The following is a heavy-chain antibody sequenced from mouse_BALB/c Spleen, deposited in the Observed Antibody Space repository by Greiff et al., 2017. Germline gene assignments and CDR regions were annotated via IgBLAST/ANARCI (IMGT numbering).Heavy chain of an antibody. CDR1: GFTFSSYA. CDR2: ISSGGST. J-gene: IGHJ2*01. D-gene: IGHD2-2*01. CDR3: ARWLPYFDY. V-gene: IGHV5-6-5*01. Sequence: DVMLVESGGGLVKPGGSLKLSCAASGFTFSSYAMSWVRQTPEKRLEWVASISSGGSTYYPDSVKGRFTISRDNARNILYLQMSSLRSEDTAMYYCARWLPYFDYWGQGTTLTVSS.